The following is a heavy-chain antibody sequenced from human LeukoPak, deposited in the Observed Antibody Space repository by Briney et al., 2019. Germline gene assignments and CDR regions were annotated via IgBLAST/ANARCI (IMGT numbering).Heavy chain of an antibody. Sequence: SETLSLTCAVYGGSFSGYYWSWIRQPPGKGLEWIGEINHSGSTNYNLSLKSRVTISVDTSKNQFSLKLSSVTAADTAVYYCARGAAAGTGAFDIWGQGTMVTVSS. CDR1: GGSFSGYY. V-gene: IGHV4-34*01. CDR3: ARGAAAGTGAFDI. D-gene: IGHD6-13*01. CDR2: INHSGST. J-gene: IGHJ3*02.